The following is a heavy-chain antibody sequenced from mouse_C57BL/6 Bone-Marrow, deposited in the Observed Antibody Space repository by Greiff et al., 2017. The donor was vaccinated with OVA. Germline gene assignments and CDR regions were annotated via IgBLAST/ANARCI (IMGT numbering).Heavy chain of an antibody. Sequence: DVHLVESGGGLVQPKGSLKLSCAASGFSFNTYAMNWVRQAPGKGLEWVARIRSKSNNYATYYADSVKDRFTISRDDSESMLYLQMNNLKTEDTAMYYCVRGYGSSYEWYFDVWGTGTTVTVSS. V-gene: IGHV10-1*01. CDR1: GFSFNTYA. CDR3: VRGYGSSYEWYFDV. J-gene: IGHJ1*03. CDR2: IRSKSNNYAT. D-gene: IGHD1-1*01.